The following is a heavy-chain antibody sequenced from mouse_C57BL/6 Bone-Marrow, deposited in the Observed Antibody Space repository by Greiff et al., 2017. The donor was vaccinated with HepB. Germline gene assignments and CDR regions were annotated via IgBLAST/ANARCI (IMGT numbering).Heavy chain of an antibody. CDR3: AKIPLKAGHYYYAMDY. Sequence: QVQLKQSGPGLVQPSQRLSITCTVSGFSLTSYGVHWVRQSPGKGLEWLGVIWRGGSTDYNAAFMSRLSITKDNSKSQVFFKMNSLQADDTAIYYCAKIPLKAGHYYYAMDYWGQGTSVTVSS. V-gene: IGHV2-5*01. D-gene: IGHD6-1*01. J-gene: IGHJ4*01. CDR1: GFSLTSYG. CDR2: IWRGGST.